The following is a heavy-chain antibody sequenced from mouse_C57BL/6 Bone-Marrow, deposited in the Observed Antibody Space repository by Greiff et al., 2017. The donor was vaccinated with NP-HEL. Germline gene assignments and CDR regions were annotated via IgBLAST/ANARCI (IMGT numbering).Heavy chain of an antibody. CDR3: ARHEAFYPWAMAY. V-gene: IGHV1-62-2*01. D-gene: IGHD2-1*01. J-gene: IGHJ4*01. CDR2: FYPGSGSI. Sequence: QVQLQQSGAELVKPGASVKLSCKASGYTFTEYTIHWVKQSPGQGLEWIGWFYPGSGSIKYNEKFKDKATFTADNSTSTVYMELSRLKSEDSAVYYCARHEAFYPWAMAYWGQGTSVTVSS. CDR1: GYTFTEYT.